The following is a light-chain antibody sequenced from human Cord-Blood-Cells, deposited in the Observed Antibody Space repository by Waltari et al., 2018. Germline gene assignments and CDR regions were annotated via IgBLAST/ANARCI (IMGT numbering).Light chain of an antibody. CDR2: EVS. V-gene: IGLV2-18*02. CDR1: SSDVGSYHR. CDR3: SSYTSSSTYVV. J-gene: IGLJ2*01. Sequence: QSALTQPPSVSGSPGPSVTISCTGTSSDVGSYHRVSWYQQPPGTAPKLLIYEVSNRPSGVPDRFSGSKSGNPAALTISGLQAEDEADYYCSSYTSSSTYVVFGGGTKLTVL.